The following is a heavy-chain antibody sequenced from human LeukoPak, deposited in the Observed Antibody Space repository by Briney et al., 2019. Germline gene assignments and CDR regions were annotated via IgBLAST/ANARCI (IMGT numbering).Heavy chain of an antibody. CDR1: GYTFTGYY. Sequence: ASVKVSCKASGYTFTGYYMYWVRQAPGQGLEWMGWINPNSGGTNYAQKFQGRVTMTRDTSISTAYMELSRLRSDDTAVYYCARGREQLEVYFDYWGQGTLVTVSS. D-gene: IGHD6-6*01. CDR3: ARGREQLEVYFDY. J-gene: IGHJ4*02. V-gene: IGHV1-2*02. CDR2: INPNSGGT.